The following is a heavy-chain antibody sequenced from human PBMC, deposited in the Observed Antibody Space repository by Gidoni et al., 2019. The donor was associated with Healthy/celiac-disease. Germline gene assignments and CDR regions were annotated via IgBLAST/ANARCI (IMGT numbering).Heavy chain of an antibody. CDR1: GYTFTSYA. V-gene: IGHV1-3*01. CDR3: ARDDVYCSSTSCLSDGMDV. Sequence: QVQLVQSGAEVKKPGASVKVSCKASGYTFTSYAMHWVRQAPGQRLEWMGWINAGNGNTKYSQKFQGRVTITRDTSASTAYMELSSLRSEDTAVYYCARDDVYCSSTSCLSDGMDVWGQGTTVTVSS. CDR2: INAGNGNT. D-gene: IGHD2-2*01. J-gene: IGHJ6*02.